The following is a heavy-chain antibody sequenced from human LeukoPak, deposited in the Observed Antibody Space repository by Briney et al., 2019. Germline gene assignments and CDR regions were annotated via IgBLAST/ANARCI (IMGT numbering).Heavy chain of an antibody. J-gene: IGHJ4*02. Sequence: GGSLRLSCTASGFTFGDYAMSWFRQAPGRGLEWVGFIRSKAYGGTTEYAASVKGIFTISRDDSKSIVYLQMNSLKTEDTAVYYCTRDCTNGVCYAPDFDYWGQGTLVTVSS. CDR3: TRDCTNGVCYAPDFDY. V-gene: IGHV3-49*03. CDR2: IRSKAYGGTT. D-gene: IGHD2-8*01. CDR1: GFTFGDYA.